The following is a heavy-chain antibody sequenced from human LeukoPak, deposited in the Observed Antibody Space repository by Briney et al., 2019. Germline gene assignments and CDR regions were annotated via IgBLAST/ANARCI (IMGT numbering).Heavy chain of an antibody. D-gene: IGHD1-7*01. CDR1: GFTFSSYW. J-gene: IGHJ5*02. CDR2: INTGGSTT. Sequence: GGSLRLSCAASGFTFSSYWMHWVRQAPGKGLVWVSRINTGGSTTDYADSVKGRFTISRDNSKNTLYLQMNSLRAEDTAVYYCAKLTESWGQGTLVTVSS. V-gene: IGHV3-74*01. CDR3: AKLTES.